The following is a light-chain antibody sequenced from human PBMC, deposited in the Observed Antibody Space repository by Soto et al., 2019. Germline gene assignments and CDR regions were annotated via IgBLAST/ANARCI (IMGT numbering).Light chain of an antibody. Sequence: DMRKSLDPAGRRASEKDRVTITCRASQSISSWLAWYQQKPGKAPKLLIYDASNLETGVPSRFSGSGSGTDFTFTISSLQPEDIATYYCQQYDNLPITFGQGTLLEIK. J-gene: IGKJ5*01. CDR3: QQYDNLPIT. CDR2: DAS. CDR1: QSISSW. V-gene: IGKV1-33*01.